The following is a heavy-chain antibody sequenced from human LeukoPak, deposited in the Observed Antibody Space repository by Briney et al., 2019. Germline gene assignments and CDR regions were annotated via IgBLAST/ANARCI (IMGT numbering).Heavy chain of an antibody. CDR3: ARGYTYGDY. J-gene: IGHJ4*02. V-gene: IGHV1-46*01. CDR1: GYTFTSYY. D-gene: IGHD5-18*01. CDR2: INPSSGST. Sequence: ASAKDSCKASGYTFTSYYMHWVRQAPGQGLEWMGIINPSSGSTSYAQNFQGRVTMTRDTSSSTVNMELSGLRSEDTAVYYCARGYTYGDYWGQGTLVTVSS.